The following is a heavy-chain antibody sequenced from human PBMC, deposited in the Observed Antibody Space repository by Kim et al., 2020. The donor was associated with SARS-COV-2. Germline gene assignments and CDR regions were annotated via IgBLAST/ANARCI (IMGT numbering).Heavy chain of an antibody. J-gene: IGHJ5*01. CDR1: RDTFSDYD. D-gene: IGHD1-7*01. CDR2: INPNSGHT. Sequence: ASVKVSCKTSRDTFSDYDFNWVRQAPGQGLEWVGRINPNSGHTASTQKFQGRVTMTTNRSMSTAFMEMHNLKSDDTAVYFCAAGVWYYFNAWGHGTRVIVSS. V-gene: IGHV1-8*01. CDR3: AAGVWYYFNA.